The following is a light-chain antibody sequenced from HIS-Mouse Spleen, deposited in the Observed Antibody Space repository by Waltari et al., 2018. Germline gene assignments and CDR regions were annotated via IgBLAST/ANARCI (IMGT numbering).Light chain of an antibody. J-gene: IGLJ2*01. V-gene: IGLV1-44*01. CDR3: AAWDHSLNGVV. Sequence: QSVLTQPPSASGTPGQRVTISCSGTSSNIGSTTVNWYQQLPGTAPNHLIYSNNQRPSGVPERFSCSKSGTASSLAISGRQSEDEADYYCAAWDHSLNGVVFGGGTKLTVL. CDR1: SSNIGSTT. CDR2: SNN.